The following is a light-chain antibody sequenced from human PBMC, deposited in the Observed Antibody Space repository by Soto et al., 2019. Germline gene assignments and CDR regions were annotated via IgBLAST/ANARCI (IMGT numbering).Light chain of an antibody. J-gene: IGKJ1*01. CDR2: DAS. CDR1: QGISTT. V-gene: IGKV1-5*01. CDR3: QHYNNCPWT. Sequence: EIQMTQSPSTLSASVGERVTITCRASQGISTTLAWYQQKPGQAPKLVIYDASSLGSGVPSRFSGSGSGTEFTLTINSLQSDDFAIYYCQHYNNCPWTFGEGTKVEVK.